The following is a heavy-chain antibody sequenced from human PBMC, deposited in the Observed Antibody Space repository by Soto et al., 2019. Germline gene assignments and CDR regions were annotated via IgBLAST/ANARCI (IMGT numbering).Heavy chain of an antibody. CDR1: GDSISSSSNH. CDR3: ATHPPYGPLDY. D-gene: IGHD4-17*01. Sequence: QLQLQESGPGLVKPSETLSLTCTVSGDSISSSSNHWGWIRQPPGKGLEWIGNLYYSENTYYNPSLKSRVTISVDTSKNQFPLRLTSVTAADTAVYYCATHPPYGPLDYWGQGTLVTVSS. V-gene: IGHV4-39*01. J-gene: IGHJ4*02. CDR2: LYYSENT.